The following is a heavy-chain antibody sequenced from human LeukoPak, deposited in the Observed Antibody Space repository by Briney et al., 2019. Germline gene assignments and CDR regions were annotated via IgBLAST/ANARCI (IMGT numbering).Heavy chain of an antibody. CDR1: GGSISSSNW. V-gene: IGHV4-4*02. CDR2: IYHSGST. CDR3: ASIGSYVWGSYGY. Sequence: PSETLSLTCAVSGGSISSSNWWSWVRQPPGKGLEWIGEIYHSGSTNYNPSLKSRVTISVDKSKNQFSLKLSSVTAADTAVYYCASIGSYVWGSYGYWGQGTLVTVSS. D-gene: IGHD3-16*01. J-gene: IGHJ4*02.